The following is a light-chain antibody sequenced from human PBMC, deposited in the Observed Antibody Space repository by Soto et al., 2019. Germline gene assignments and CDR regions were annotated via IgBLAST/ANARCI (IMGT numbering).Light chain of an antibody. J-gene: IGKJ1*01. V-gene: IGKV3-15*01. CDR3: QQYNNWPRT. Sequence: EIAMTQSPATLSVSPGERATLSCRASQSVRSNLAWYQQRPGQAPRLLIYGASTRATGFPARFSGSGSGTEFILTISSPQSEDFAVYYCQQYNNWPRTFGQGTKVDIK. CDR1: QSVRSN. CDR2: GAS.